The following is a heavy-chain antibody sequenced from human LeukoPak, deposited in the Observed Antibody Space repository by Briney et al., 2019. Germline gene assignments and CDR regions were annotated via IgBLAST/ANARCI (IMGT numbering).Heavy chain of an antibody. J-gene: IGHJ3*02. CDR1: GYTFTSYA. Sequence: ASVKVSCKASGYTFTSYAMHWVRQALGKGLEWLGWFNAGNGNTKYSQKFQGRVTITRDTSASTAYMELSSLRSEDTAVSYCARDRQWLVPGDALDIWGQGTMVTVSS. CDR2: FNAGNGNT. CDR3: ARDRQWLVPGDALDI. D-gene: IGHD6-19*01. V-gene: IGHV1-3*01.